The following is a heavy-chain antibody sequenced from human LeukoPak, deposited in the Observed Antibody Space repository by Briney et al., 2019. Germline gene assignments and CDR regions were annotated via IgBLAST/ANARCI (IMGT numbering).Heavy chain of an antibody. V-gene: IGHV1-69*04. J-gene: IGHJ4*02. D-gene: IGHD4-17*01. CDR3: ARDEDDYGDPPSDY. CDR1: GGTFSSYA. Sequence: SVKVSCKASGGTFSSYAISWVRQAPGQGLEWMGRIIPILGIANYAQKFQGRVTITADKSTSTAYMGLSSLRSEDTAVYYCARDEDDYGDPPSDYWGQGTLVTVSS. CDR2: IIPILGIA.